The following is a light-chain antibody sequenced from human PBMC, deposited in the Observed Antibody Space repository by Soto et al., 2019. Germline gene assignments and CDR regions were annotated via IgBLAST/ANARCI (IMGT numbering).Light chain of an antibody. CDR3: QQYNNWLT. CDR2: GAS. Sequence: EIVMTQSPATLSVSPGERATLSCRASQSVSSNLAWYQQKPGQAPRLLMYGASTRATGIPARFSGSGSGTEFTLNISSLQSEDFAVYFCQQYNNWLTFGGGTKVEIK. V-gene: IGKV3-15*01. CDR1: QSVSSN. J-gene: IGKJ4*01.